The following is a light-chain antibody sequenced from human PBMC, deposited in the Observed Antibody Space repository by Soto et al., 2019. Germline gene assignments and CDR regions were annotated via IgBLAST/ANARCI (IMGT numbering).Light chain of an antibody. CDR1: SSNIGSNT. J-gene: IGLJ3*02. Sequence: QAVVTQPPSASGTPGQRVTISCSGGSSNIGSNTVNWYQRFPGTAPKLLIYSNIQRPSGVPDRFSGSKSGTSASLAISGLQSEDEADYYCATWDDGLSGWVFGGGTQLTVL. CDR2: SNI. V-gene: IGLV1-44*01. CDR3: ATWDDGLSGWV.